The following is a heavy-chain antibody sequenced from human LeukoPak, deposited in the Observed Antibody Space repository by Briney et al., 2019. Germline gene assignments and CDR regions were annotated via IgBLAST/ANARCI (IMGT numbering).Heavy chain of an antibody. CDR3: ARVDHSGYSYGLAPNFDY. CDR2: ISPNSGGT. V-gene: IGHV1-2*06. D-gene: IGHD5-18*01. Sequence: SVKVSCKAPGYTFTGYYMHWVRQAPGQGLEWMGRISPNSGGTNYAQKFQGRVTMTRDTSINTAYMELSRLRSDDTAVYYCARVDHSGYSYGLAPNFDYWGQGTLVTVSS. J-gene: IGHJ4*02. CDR1: GYTFTGYY.